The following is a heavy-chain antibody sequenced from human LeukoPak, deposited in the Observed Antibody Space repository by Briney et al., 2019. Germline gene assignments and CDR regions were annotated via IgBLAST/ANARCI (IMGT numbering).Heavy chain of an antibody. CDR2: IRSKAYGGTT. CDR3: TSGIVVVVAARRVRFDP. J-gene: IGHJ5*02. CDR1: GFTFGDYA. V-gene: IGHV3-49*04. Sequence: GGSLRLSCTASGFTFGDYAMSWVRQAPGKGLEWVGFIRSKAYGGTTEYAASEKGRFTISRDDSKSIAYLQMNSLKTEDTAVYYCTSGIVVVVAARRVRFDPWGQGTLVTVSS. D-gene: IGHD2-15*01.